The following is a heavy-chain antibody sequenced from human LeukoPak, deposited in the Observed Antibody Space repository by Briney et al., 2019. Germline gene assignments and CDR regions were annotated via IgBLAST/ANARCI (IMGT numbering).Heavy chain of an antibody. CDR2: IYYSGST. D-gene: IGHD3-3*01. Sequence: SETLSLTCTVSGGSISSGDYYWSWIRQPPGKGLEWIGYIYYSGSTYYNPSLKSRVTISVDTSKNQFSLKLSSVTAADTAVYYCARERRTLRFLEWSNNWFDPWGQGTLVTVSS. CDR1: GGSISSGDYY. J-gene: IGHJ5*02. CDR3: ARERRTLRFLEWSNNWFDP. V-gene: IGHV4-30-4*08.